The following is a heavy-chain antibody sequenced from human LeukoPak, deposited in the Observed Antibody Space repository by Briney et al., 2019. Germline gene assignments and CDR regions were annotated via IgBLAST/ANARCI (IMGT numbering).Heavy chain of an antibody. D-gene: IGHD3-10*01. CDR1: GSTFSNAW. Sequence: GGSLRLSCAASGSTFSNAWMSCVRQAPGKGLEWVANIKQDGSEKYYVDSVKGRFTISRDNAKNSLYLQMNSLRAEDTAVYYCARDIMVRGVFDYWGQGTLVTVSS. V-gene: IGHV3-7*01. J-gene: IGHJ4*02. CDR3: ARDIMVRGVFDY. CDR2: IKQDGSEK.